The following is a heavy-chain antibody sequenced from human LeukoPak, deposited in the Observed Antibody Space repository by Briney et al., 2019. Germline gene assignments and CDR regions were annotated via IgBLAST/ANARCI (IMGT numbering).Heavy chain of an antibody. CDR1: GFTFSSYW. D-gene: IGHD3-22*01. Sequence: GGSLRLSCAASGFTFSSYWMTWVRQAPGKGVEWVANIREDGSEKYYVDSVKGRFTISRDNSKNTLYLQMNSLRAEDTAVYYCARETGYYYDSSGRGAFDIWGQGTMVTVSS. V-gene: IGHV3-7*01. CDR2: IREDGSEK. J-gene: IGHJ3*02. CDR3: ARETGYYYDSSGRGAFDI.